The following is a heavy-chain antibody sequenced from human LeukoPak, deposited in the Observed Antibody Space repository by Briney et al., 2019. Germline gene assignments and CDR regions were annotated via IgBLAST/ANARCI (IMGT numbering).Heavy chain of an antibody. CDR1: GGSISSGGYY. J-gene: IGHJ3*02. Sequence: KPSQTLSLTCTVSGGSISSGGYYWSWIRQHPGKGLERIGYIYYSGSTYYNPSLKSRVTISVDTSKNQFSLKLSSVTAADTAVYYCARMVRGVIVAFDIWGQGTMVTVSS. CDR3: ARMVRGVIVAFDI. CDR2: IYYSGST. V-gene: IGHV4-31*03. D-gene: IGHD3-10*01.